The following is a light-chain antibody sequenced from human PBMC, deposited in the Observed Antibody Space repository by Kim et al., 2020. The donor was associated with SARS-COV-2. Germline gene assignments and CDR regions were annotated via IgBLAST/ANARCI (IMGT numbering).Light chain of an antibody. CDR3: NCRDKTTNRVV. CDR2: RDT. Sequence: ALGQTVEIKCQGDSLRNFHAAWYQQKPGQAPLLVLSRDTRRPLGIPDRFSGSSSGDTASLSISGAQAEDEGDYYCNCRDKTTNRVVFGGGTQLTVL. CDR1: SLRNFH. J-gene: IGLJ2*01. V-gene: IGLV3-19*01.